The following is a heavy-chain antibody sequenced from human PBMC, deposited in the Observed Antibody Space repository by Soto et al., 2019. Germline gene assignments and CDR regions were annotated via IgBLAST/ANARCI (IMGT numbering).Heavy chain of an antibody. CDR3: ASQYCSSTSCYPDPYGDYGYYFDY. V-gene: IGHV4-4*07. J-gene: IGHJ4*02. D-gene: IGHD2-2*01. CDR2: IYTSGST. Sequence: KSSETLSLTCTVSGGSISSYYWSWIRQPAGKGLEWIGRIYTSGSTNYNPSLKSRVTMSVDTSKNQFSLKLSSVTAADTAVYYCASQYCSSTSCYPDPYGDYGYYFDYWGQGTLVTVSS. CDR1: GGSISSYY.